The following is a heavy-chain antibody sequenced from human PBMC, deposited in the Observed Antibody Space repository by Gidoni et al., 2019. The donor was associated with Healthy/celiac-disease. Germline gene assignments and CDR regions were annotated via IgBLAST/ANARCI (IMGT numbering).Heavy chain of an antibody. V-gene: IGHV4-31*03. J-gene: IGHJ6*02. Sequence: QVQLQQSGPGLVKPSLSLSLTCPVSAGSISSGGYYWSCIRHYPGKGLEWIGYIYYSGSTYYNPSLKSRVTISVDTSKNQFSLKLSSVTAADTAVYYCARVGFLVMDVWGQGTTVTVSS. CDR1: AGSISSGGYY. CDR2: IYYSGST. D-gene: IGHD3-3*01. CDR3: ARVGFLVMDV.